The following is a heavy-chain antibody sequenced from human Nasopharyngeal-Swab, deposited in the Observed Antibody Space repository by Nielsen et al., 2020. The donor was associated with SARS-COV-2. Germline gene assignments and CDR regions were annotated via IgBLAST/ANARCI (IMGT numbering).Heavy chain of an antibody. Sequence: GESLKISCAASGFTFSSYGMHWVRQAPGKGLEWVAVIWYDGGNKYYADSVKGRFTISRDNSKNTLYLQMNSLRAEDTAVYYCARELVRGVITDYYYGMDVWGQGTTVTVSS. V-gene: IGHV3-33*01. CDR1: GFTFSSYG. CDR3: ARELVRGVITDYYYGMDV. J-gene: IGHJ6*02. CDR2: IWYDGGNK. D-gene: IGHD3-10*01.